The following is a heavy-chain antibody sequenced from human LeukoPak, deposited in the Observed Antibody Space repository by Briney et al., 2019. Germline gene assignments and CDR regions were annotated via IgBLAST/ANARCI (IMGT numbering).Heavy chain of an antibody. J-gene: IGHJ4*02. CDR1: DGSFSGYY. Sequence: SETLSLTCAVYDGSFSGYYWSWIRQPPGKGLEWIGEINHSGSTNYNPSLKSRVTISLDTSKSQFSLKVRYVTAADTAVYYCARGLNDSWTGEDYWGQGTLVTVSS. CDR3: ARGLNDSWTGEDY. D-gene: IGHD3-3*01. CDR2: INHSGST. V-gene: IGHV4-34*01.